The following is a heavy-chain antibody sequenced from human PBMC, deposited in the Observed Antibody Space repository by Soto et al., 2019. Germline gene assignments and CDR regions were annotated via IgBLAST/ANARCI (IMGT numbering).Heavy chain of an antibody. J-gene: IGHJ4*02. CDR2: INTDGSST. Sequence: GGSLRLSCVASGFIFSNYWMHWVRQDPGRGLVWVSRINTDGSSTSYADSVKGRFTISRDNAKNTLYLQMNTLRGDDTALYFCARDFRGGAYTFFDSWGQGTLVTVS. CDR1: GFIFSNYW. CDR3: ARDFRGGAYTFFDS. V-gene: IGHV3-74*01. D-gene: IGHD4-17*01.